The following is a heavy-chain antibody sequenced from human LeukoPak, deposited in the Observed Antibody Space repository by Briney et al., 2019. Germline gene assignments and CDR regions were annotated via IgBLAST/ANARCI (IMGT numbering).Heavy chain of an antibody. CDR3: ARLASAWNFDY. D-gene: IGHD6-19*01. CDR1: GYSFTNYW. V-gene: IGHV5-51*01. Sequence: GESLKISRQGSGYSFTNYWIGWVRQMPGKDLEWMGIFSPGDSDSRYSPSFRGQVTISADKSISTVYLQWSSLKASDTAMYYCARLASAWNFDYWGQGTLVTVSS. J-gene: IGHJ4*02. CDR2: FSPGDSDS.